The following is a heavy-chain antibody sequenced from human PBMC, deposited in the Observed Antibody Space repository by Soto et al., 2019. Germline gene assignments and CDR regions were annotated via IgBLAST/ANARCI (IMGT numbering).Heavy chain of an antibody. CDR2: ISAYNGNT. J-gene: IGHJ4*02. V-gene: IGHV1-18*01. CDR1: GYAFTSYG. CDR3: ARRTLHYDILTGYPTDYYFDY. D-gene: IGHD3-9*01. Sequence: ASVKVSCKASGYAFTSYGISWVRQAPGQGLEWMGWISAYNGNTNYAQKLQGRVTMTTDTSTSTAYMELRSLRSDDTAVYYCARRTLHYDILTGYPTDYYFDYWGQGTLLTVSS.